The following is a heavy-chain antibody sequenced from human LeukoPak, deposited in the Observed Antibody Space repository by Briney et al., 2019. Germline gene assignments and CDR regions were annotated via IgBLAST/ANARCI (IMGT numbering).Heavy chain of an antibody. CDR2: IKQDGGEK. CDR1: GFPFSSYW. D-gene: IGHD1-7*01. CDR3: AKNSLGDWNYVCLDY. J-gene: IGHJ4*02. V-gene: IGHV3-7*01. Sequence: PGGSLRLSCAASGFPFSSYWMSWVRQAPGKGLEWVANIKQDGGEKFYVDSVKGRFTISRDNAKNSLYLQMNSLRAEDTAVYYCAKNSLGDWNYVCLDYWGQGTLVTVSS.